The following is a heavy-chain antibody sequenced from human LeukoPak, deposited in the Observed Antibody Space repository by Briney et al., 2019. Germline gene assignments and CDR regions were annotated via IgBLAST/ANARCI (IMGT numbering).Heavy chain of an antibody. CDR1: GSSLNTYY. V-gene: IGHV4-4*07. CDR2: IHTSGSA. Sequence: SETLSLTCSVSGSSLNTYYWSWIRQPAGKALEWIGRIHTSGSADYSPSLQSRVTISVDMSKKEFSLKLTSVTAADTAVYYRARDIVYLIDEDYGWGQGILVTVSS. D-gene: IGHD4-17*01. J-gene: IGHJ4*02. CDR3: ARDIVYLIDEDYG.